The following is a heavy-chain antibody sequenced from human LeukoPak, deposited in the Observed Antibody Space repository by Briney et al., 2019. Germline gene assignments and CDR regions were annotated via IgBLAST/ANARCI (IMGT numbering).Heavy chain of an antibody. CDR2: IIGGAGGT. J-gene: IGHJ4*02. CDR3: AKSPVSSCRGSFCYPFDY. D-gene: IGHD2-15*01. V-gene: IGHV3-23*01. CDR1: GFSFSSHG. Sequence: SGGSLRLSCAASGFSFSSHGMSWVRQAPGKGLEWVSGIIGGAGGTYYADSVKGRFTISRDNAKNTLYLQMNSLRAEDTAVYFCAKSPVSSCRGSFCYPFDYWGQGNLVTVSS.